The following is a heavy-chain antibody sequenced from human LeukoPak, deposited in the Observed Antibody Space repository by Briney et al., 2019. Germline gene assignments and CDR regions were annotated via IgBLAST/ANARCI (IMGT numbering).Heavy chain of an antibody. CDR3: SRESGAFSPFGY. V-gene: IGHV4-4*02. Sequence: SGTLSLTCGVSGGSISSTNWWSWARQPPGQGPEWIGEISLSGLTNYNPSLKSRVTMSLDKSKNHLSLNLTSVTAADTAVYYCSRESGAFSPFGYWGQGTLVTVSS. D-gene: IGHD1-26*01. CDR1: GGSISSTNW. J-gene: IGHJ4*02. CDR2: ISLSGLT.